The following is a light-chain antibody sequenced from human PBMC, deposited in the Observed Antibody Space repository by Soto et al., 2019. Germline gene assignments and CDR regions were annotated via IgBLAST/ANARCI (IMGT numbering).Light chain of an antibody. Sequence: DIQMTQSPSSLSASVGDRVTITCRASQGISNYLAWYQQKPGKVPKLLIYAESTLEPGVPSRFSGSGSGTDFSLTISSLQPEDVATYSYQMYNSAPWTFGQGTKVEIK. CDR3: QMYNSAPWT. V-gene: IGKV1-27*01. CDR1: QGISNY. CDR2: AES. J-gene: IGKJ1*01.